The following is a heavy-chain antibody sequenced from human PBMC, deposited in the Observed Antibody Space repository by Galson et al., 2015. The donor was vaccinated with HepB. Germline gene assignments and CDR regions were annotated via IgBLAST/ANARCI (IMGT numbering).Heavy chain of an antibody. J-gene: IGHJ4*02. D-gene: IGHD3-10*01. Sequence: SLRLSCAASGFTFSSYAMSWVRQAPGKGLEWVSAISGSGGSTYYADSVKGRFTISRDNSKYTLYLQMNSLRAEDTAVYYCAKGGTMVRGVIISRKFDYWGQGTLVTVSS. CDR1: GFTFSSYA. CDR3: AKGGTMVRGVIISRKFDY. CDR2: ISGSGGST. V-gene: IGHV3-23*01.